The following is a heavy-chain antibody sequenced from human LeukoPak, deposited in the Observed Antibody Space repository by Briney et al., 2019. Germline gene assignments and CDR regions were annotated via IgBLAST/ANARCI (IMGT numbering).Heavy chain of an antibody. J-gene: IGHJ4*02. D-gene: IGHD3-22*01. CDR2: ISSSGSTI. V-gene: IGHV3-48*03. CDR3: ARDRFGDLYDSSGADY. Sequence: GGSQRLSCAASGFTFSSYEMNWVRQAPGKGLEWVSYISSSGSTIYYADSVKGRFTISRDNAKNSLYLQMNSLRAEDTAVYYCARDRFGDLYDSSGADYWGQGTLVTVSS. CDR1: GFTFSSYE.